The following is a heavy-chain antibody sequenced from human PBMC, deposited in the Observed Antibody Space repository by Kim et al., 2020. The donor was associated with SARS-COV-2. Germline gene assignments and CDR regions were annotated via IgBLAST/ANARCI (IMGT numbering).Heavy chain of an antibody. Sequence: SETLSLTCTVSGVSFSNYYLSWSRQPAGKGLEWVGFIHCTGSTKDNTPLRSRGTMSVATAKNQFSLKLTSLTAADTAIYYCARYAVPSTGTNWFDPWGQGILVTVSS. J-gene: IGHJ5*02. D-gene: IGHD3-10*02. CDR2: IHCTGST. V-gene: IGHV4-59*01. CDR3: ARYAVPSTGTNWFDP. CDR1: GVSFSNYY.